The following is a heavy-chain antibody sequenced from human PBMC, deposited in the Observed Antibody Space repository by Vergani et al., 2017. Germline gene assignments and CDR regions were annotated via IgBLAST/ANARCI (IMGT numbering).Heavy chain of an antibody. V-gene: IGHV3-49*03. CDR1: GFTFGDYA. CDR3: TSFSPIPYCSGGSCYYDAFDI. J-gene: IGHJ3*02. CDR2: IRSKAYGGTT. D-gene: IGHD2-15*01. Sequence: EVQLVESGGGLVQPGRSLRLSCTASGFTFGDYAMSWFRQAPGKGLEWVGFIRSKAYGGTTEYAASVKGRFTISRDDSKSIAYLQMNSLKTEDTAVYYCTSFSPIPYCSGGSCYYDAFDIWGQGTMVTVSS.